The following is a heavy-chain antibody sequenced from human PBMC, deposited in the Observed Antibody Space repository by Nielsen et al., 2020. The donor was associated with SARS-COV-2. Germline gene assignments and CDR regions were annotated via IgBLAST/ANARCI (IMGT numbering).Heavy chain of an antibody. CDR3: ARGGRITFGGADDAFDI. CDR2: IYHSGRT. Sequence: SQTLSLPCAVSGGSLSSGGYSWSWIRQPPGKGLEWIGYIYHSGRTYYNPSLKSRVTISVDRSKNQFSLKLSSVTAADTAVYYCARGGRITFGGADDAFDIWGQGTMVTVSS. J-gene: IGHJ3*02. V-gene: IGHV4-30-2*01. D-gene: IGHD3-16*01. CDR1: GGSLSSGGYS.